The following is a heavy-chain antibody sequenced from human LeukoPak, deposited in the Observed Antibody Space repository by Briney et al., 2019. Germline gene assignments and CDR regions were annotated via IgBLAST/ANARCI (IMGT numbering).Heavy chain of an antibody. CDR2: IYYSGST. V-gene: IGHV4-59*01. J-gene: IGHJ5*02. CDR3: ARGNPPGMVASVGGWFDP. Sequence: SETLSLTCTVSGGSISSYYWSWIRQPPGKGLEWIGYIYYSGSTNYNPSLKSRVTISVDTSKNQFSLKLSSVTAADTAVYYCARGNPPGMVASVGGWFDPWGQGTLGTVSS. D-gene: IGHD5-12*01. CDR1: GGSISSYY.